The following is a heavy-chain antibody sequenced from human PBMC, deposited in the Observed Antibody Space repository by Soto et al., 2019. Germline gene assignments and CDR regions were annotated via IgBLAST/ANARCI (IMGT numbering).Heavy chain of an antibody. CDR2: INPNSGGT. V-gene: IGHV1-2*04. D-gene: IGHD5-12*01. CDR1: GYTFTGYY. Sequence: GASVKVSCKASGYTFTGYYMHWVRQAPGQGLEWMGWINPNSGGTNYAQKFQGWVTMTRDTSISTAYMELSRLRSDDTAVYYCARARSPGTIVASSPFDYWGQGTLVTVSS. J-gene: IGHJ4*02. CDR3: ARARSPGTIVASSPFDY.